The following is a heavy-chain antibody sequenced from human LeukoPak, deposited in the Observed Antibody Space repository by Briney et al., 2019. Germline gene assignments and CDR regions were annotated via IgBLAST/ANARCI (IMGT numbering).Heavy chain of an antibody. CDR1: GYTFTGYY. D-gene: IGHD6-6*01. CDR2: INPNSGGT. J-gene: IGHJ6*03. V-gene: IGHV1-2*02. CDR3: TSASSSGYYYYYMDV. Sequence: GASVKVSCKASGYTFTGYYMHWVRQAPGQGLEWMGWINPNSGGTNYAQKFQGRVTMTRDTSISTAYMELSRLRSDDTAVYYRTSASSSGYYYYYMDVWGKGTTVTVSS.